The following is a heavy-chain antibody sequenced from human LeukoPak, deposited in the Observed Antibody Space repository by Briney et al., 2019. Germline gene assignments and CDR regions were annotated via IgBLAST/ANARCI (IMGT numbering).Heavy chain of an antibody. V-gene: IGHV3-7*01. Sequence: GGSLRLSCTASGFTLSRYWMRWVRQAPGKGLEWVANIKPDGSEKYYVGSVKGRFTISGDNAKNSMYLQMNRLRAEDTAVYYCASDGDLNAGFGGIIVTDYWGQGTLATVSS. CDR3: ASDGDLNAGFGGIIVTDY. CDR2: IKPDGSEK. J-gene: IGHJ4*02. D-gene: IGHD3-16*02. CDR1: GFTLSRYW.